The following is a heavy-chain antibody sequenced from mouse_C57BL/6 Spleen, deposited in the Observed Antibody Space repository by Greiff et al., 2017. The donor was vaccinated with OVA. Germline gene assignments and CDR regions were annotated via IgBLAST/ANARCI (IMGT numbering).Heavy chain of an antibody. CDR1: GYTFTSYW. Sequence: QVQLKQPGAELVKPGASVKMSCKASGYTFTSYWITWVKQRPGQGLEWIGDIYPGSGSTNYNEKFKSKATLTVDTSSSTAYMQLSSLTSEDTAEYYGARESGYYGVWGTGTTVTVSS. CDR3: ARESGYYGV. J-gene: IGHJ1*03. V-gene: IGHV1-55*01. CDR2: IYPGSGST.